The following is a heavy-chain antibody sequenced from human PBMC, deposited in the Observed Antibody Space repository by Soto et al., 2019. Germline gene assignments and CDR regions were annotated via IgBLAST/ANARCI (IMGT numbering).Heavy chain of an antibody. D-gene: IGHD6-6*01. V-gene: IGHV1-46*01. CDR2: INPSGGST. CDR1: GYTFTDYR. J-gene: IGHJ5*02. CDR3: ARPAGRLANWFDP. Sequence: QVQLVQSGVEVKKPGASVKVSCKASGYTFTDYRMIWVRQAPGQGLEWMGIINPSGGSTNYATNFQGRVTLTRASFTRTVYMELSNLRSEDTAVYYCARPAGRLANWFDPWGQGTLVTVSS.